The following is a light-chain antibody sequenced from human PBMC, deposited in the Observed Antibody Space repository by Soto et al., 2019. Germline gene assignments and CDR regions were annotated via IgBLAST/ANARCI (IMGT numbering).Light chain of an antibody. CDR2: DAS. V-gene: IGKV1-5*01. Sequence: DIQMTQSPSTLSASVGDRVTITCRASQSISSWLAWYQQKPGKAPKLLIYDASSLESGVPSRFSGSGSGTEYTLTISSRQPDDFATYYCQQYNSYSGTFGQGTKVDI. CDR1: QSISSW. CDR3: QQYNSYSGT. J-gene: IGKJ1*01.